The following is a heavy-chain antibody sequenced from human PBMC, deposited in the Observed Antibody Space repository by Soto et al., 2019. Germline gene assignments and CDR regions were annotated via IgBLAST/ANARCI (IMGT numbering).Heavy chain of an antibody. V-gene: IGHV4-34*01. D-gene: IGHD4-4*01. CDR2: INHSGST. Sequence: QVQLQQWGAGLLKPSETLSLTCADYGGSFSGYYWSWIRQPPGKGLEWIGEINHSGSTNYNPSLKSRVTISVDTSKNQFSLKLSSVTAADTAVYYCARVYSNYGHYFDYWGQGTLVTVSS. CDR1: GGSFSGYY. CDR3: ARVYSNYGHYFDY. J-gene: IGHJ4*02.